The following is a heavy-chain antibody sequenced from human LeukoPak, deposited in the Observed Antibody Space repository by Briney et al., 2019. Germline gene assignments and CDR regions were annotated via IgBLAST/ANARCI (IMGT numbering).Heavy chain of an antibody. CDR3: ARGEYSSSSAGGKDFDY. CDR2: IWYDGSNK. D-gene: IGHD6-13*01. J-gene: IGHJ4*02. V-gene: IGHV3-33*01. CDR1: GFTFSSYG. Sequence: PGRSLRLSCAASGFTFSSYGMHWVRQAPGKGLEWVAVIWYDGSNKYYADSVKGRFTISRDNSKNTLYLQMNSLGAEDTAVYYCARGEYSSSSAGGKDFDYWGQGTLVTVSS.